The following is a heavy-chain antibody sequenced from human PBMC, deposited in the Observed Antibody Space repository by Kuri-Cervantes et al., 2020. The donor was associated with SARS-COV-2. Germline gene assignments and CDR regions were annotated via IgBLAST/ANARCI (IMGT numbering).Heavy chain of an antibody. CDR2: ISAYNGNT. J-gene: IGHJ6*02. CDR3: ARDFPHREGRDGMDV. V-gene: IGHV1-18*01. CDR1: GGTLSSHG. Sequence: ASVKVSCKPSGGTLSSHGFSWVRQAPGQGLEWMGWISAYNGNTNYAQKLQGRVTMTTDTSTSTAYMELRSLRSDDTAVYYCARDFPHREGRDGMDVWGQGTTVTVSS.